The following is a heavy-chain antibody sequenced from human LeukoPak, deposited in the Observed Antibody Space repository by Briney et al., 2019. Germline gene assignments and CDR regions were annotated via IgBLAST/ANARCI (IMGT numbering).Heavy chain of an antibody. J-gene: IGHJ6*03. CDR1: GGSFSGYY. D-gene: IGHD3-3*01. CDR2: INHSGST. Sequence: PSETLPLTCAVYGGSFSGYYWSWIRQPPGKGLEWIGEINHSGSTNYNPSLKSRVTISVDTSKNQFSLKLSSVTAADTAVYYCARTATEGEKDFWSGLLDYYYYYYMDVWGKGTTVTVSS. V-gene: IGHV4-34*01. CDR3: ARTATEGEKDFWSGLLDYYYYYYMDV.